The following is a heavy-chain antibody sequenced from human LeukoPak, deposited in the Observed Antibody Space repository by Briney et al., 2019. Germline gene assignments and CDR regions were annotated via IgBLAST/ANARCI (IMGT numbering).Heavy chain of an antibody. Sequence: GGSLRLSCAASGFTFSSYAMHWVRQAPGKGLEWVAVISYVGSNKYYADSVKGRFTISRDNSKNTLYLQKNSLRAEDTAVYYCARDSQHYYYYMDVWGKGTTVTVSS. CDR2: ISYVGSNK. CDR1: GFTFSSYA. V-gene: IGHV3-30-3*01. J-gene: IGHJ6*03. CDR3: ARDSQHYYYYMDV.